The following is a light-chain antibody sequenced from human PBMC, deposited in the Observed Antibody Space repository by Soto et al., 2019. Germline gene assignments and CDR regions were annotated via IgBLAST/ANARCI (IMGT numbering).Light chain of an antibody. CDR1: SGHSNYA. V-gene: IGLV4-69*01. CDR2: VNSGGSH. CDR3: PPRGTGRAIVV. Sequence: QPVLTQSPSASASLGASVKLTCTLSSGHSNYAIAWHQQQPEKGPRYLMKVNSGGSHIKGDGIPDRSSGSISGAERYLLIASLHSEDAPHYYGPPRGTGRAIVVFSGRTQLTPL. J-gene: IGLJ7*02.